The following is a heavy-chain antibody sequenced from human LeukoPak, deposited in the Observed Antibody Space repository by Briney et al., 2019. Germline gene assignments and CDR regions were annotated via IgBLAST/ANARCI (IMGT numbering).Heavy chain of an antibody. D-gene: IGHD3-3*01. CDR2: IYHSGST. J-gene: IGHJ6*03. CDR1: GYSISSGYY. Sequence: SETLSLTCTVSGYSISSGYYWGWIRQPPGKGLEWIGSIYHSGSTYYNSSLKSRVTISVDTSKNQFSLYLNSVTAADTAVYYCARTKGVTIFGVVRPHRPYYTDVWGKGTTVTVSS. V-gene: IGHV4-38-2*02. CDR3: ARTKGVTIFGVVRPHRPYYTDV.